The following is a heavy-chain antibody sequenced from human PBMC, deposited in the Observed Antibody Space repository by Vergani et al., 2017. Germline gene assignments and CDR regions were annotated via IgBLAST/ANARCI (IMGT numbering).Heavy chain of an antibody. CDR2: IYTSGST. J-gene: IGHJ4*02. CDR1: GGSISSGSYY. Sequence: QLQLQESGPGLVKPSQTLSLTCTVSGGSISSGSYYWSWIRQPAGKGLEWIGRIYTSGSTNYNPSLKSRVTISVDTSKNQFSLKLNSVTPEDTTVYYCARDHVVVVPAALDYWGQGTLVTVSS. V-gene: IGHV4-61*02. CDR3: ARDHVVVVPAALDY. D-gene: IGHD2-2*01.